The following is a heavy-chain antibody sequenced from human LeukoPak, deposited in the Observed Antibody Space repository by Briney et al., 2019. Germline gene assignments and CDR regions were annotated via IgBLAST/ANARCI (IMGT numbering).Heavy chain of an antibody. V-gene: IGHV3-66*01. J-gene: IGHJ4*02. CDR3: AREGSGRHFDY. Sequence: PGGSLRLSCAASGFSVSSNYMSWVRQAPGKGLEWVSVIYRSTSTYYADSVKGRFAISGDKSKNTLYLQMNSLRAEDTAVYYCAREGSGRHFDYWGRGTLVTVSS. D-gene: IGHD3-10*01. CDR2: IYRSTST. CDR1: GFSVSSNY.